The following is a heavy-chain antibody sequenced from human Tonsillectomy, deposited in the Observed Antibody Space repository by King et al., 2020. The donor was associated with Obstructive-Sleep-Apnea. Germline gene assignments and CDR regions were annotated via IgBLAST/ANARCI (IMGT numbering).Heavy chain of an antibody. D-gene: IGHD2-15*01. Sequence: VQLQESGPGLVKPSQTLSLTCTVSGVSISSGGYYWSWIRQHPGKGLEWIGDIYYSGSTYYNPSLKSRVTISVDTSKNQLSLKLSSVTAADTAAYYCAGGVVVVVAASDWYFDLWGRGTLVTVSS. CDR3: AGGVVVVVAASDWYFDL. CDR1: GVSISSGGYY. J-gene: IGHJ2*01. CDR2: IYYSGST. V-gene: IGHV4-31*03.